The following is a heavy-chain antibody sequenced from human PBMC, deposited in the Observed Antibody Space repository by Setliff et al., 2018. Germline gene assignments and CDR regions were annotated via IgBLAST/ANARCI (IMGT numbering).Heavy chain of an antibody. V-gene: IGHV3-30-3*01. CDR2: ISYDGSNK. CDR3: ARDGVFYAMDV. D-gene: IGHD2-2*01. Sequence: SGGSLRLSCAASGFTFSSYAMHWVRQAPGKGLEWVAVISYDGSNKYYADSVKGRFTISRDNAENLLYLQMNSLRADDTALYYCARDGVFYAMDVWGQGTAVTVSS. CDR1: GFTFSSYA. J-gene: IGHJ6*02.